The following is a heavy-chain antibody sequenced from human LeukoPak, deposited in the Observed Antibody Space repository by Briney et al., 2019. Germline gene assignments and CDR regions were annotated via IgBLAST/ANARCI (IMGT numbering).Heavy chain of an antibody. D-gene: IGHD3-9*01. CDR3: ATRFYDILTGYGRVDY. CDR2: IYYSGST. Sequence: PSETLSLTCTVSGGSISSSSYYWGWIRQPPGKGLEWIGSIYYSGSTYYNPSLKSRVTISVDTSKNQFSLKLSSATAADTAVYYCATRFYDILTGYGRVDYWGQGTPVTVSS. J-gene: IGHJ4*02. V-gene: IGHV4-39*01. CDR1: GGSISSSSYY.